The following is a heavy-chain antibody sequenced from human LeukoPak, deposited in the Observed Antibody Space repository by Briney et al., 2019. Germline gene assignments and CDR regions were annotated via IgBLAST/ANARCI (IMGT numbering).Heavy chain of an antibody. CDR1: GGSISSYY. CDR2: IYYSGST. Sequence: SETLSLTCTGSGGSISSYYWSWIRQPPGKGLEWIGYIYYSGSTNYNPSLKSRVTISVDTSKNQFSLKLTSVTAADTPVYYCAKHPASYSSSWYFNYWGQGTLVTVSS. D-gene: IGHD6-13*01. J-gene: IGHJ4*02. CDR3: AKHPASYSSSWYFNY. V-gene: IGHV4-59*08.